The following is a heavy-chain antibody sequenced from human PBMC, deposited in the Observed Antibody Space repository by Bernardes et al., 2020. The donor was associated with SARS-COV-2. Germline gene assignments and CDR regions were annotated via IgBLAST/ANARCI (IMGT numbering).Heavy chain of an antibody. J-gene: IGHJ4*02. CDR2: ISNNGGST. CDR1: GFTFNSYA. Sequence: GGSLRLSCSASGFTFNSYAMYWVRQAPGKGLEYVSAISNNGGSTYYADSVKGRFTISRDNSKNTLYLQMSSLRVDDTAMYWCVKSHYYSTGSYDYWGQGTLVTVSS. V-gene: IGHV3-64D*06. D-gene: IGHD3-10*01. CDR3: VKSHYYSTGSYDY.